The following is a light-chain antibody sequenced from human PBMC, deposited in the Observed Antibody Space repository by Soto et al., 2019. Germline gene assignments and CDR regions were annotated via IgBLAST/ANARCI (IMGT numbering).Light chain of an antibody. CDR2: DAS. Sequence: EIVLTQSPATLSLSPGERATLSCRASQSVSSYLAWYQQKPGQAPRLLIYDASNRATGIPARFRGSGSGTDFTLTINSPQPEDFPVYYCQQRTNCPPVTFGQGKRLEIK. CDR3: QQRTNCPPVT. J-gene: IGKJ5*01. V-gene: IGKV3-11*01. CDR1: QSVSSY.